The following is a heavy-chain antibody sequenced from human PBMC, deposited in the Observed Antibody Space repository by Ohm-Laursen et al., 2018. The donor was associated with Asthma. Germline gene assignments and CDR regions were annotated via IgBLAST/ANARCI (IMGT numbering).Heavy chain of an antibody. CDR3: ATDRDGSGSYNV. CDR1: GYTLTELS. Sequence: ASVKVSCKVSGYTLTELSMHWVRQAPGKGLEWMGGFDPEDGETIYAQKFQGRVTMTEDTSTDTAYMELSSLRSEDTAVYYCATDRDGSGSYNVWGQGTLVTVSS. J-gene: IGHJ4*02. CDR2: FDPEDGET. D-gene: IGHD3-10*01. V-gene: IGHV1-24*01.